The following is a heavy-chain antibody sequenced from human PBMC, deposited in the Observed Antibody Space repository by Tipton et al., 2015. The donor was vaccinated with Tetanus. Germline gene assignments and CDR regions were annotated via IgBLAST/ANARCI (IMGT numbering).Heavy chain of an antibody. D-gene: IGHD2-21*02. J-gene: IGHJ4*02. V-gene: IGHV4-34*01. CDR1: GGPFSDYY. CDR2: INHSGGM. CDR3: ARGVTTTLRKDYYFDY. Sequence: TLSLTCAVYGGPFSDYYWSWIRQSPGKGLEWIGEINHSGGMNYNPSLKSRVTISVDTSKNQFSLKLSSVTAADTAVFYYARGVTTTLRKDYYFDYWGQGTLVTVSS.